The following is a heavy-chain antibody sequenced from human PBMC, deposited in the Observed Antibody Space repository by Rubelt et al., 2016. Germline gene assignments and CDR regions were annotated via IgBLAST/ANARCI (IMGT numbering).Heavy chain of an antibody. CDR1: GCSISSYY. Sequence: HEAGPGLVKPSETLSLTCTVSGCSISSYYWSWIRQPPGKGLEWIGYIYYSGSTNYNPSLKGRVTISVDTSKNQFSLKLSSVTAADTAVDYCARAGADDHGDYGGGNWFDPWGQGTLVTVSS. D-gene: IGHD4-17*01. J-gene: IGHJ5*02. CDR2: IYYSGST. V-gene: IGHV4-59*12. CDR3: ARAGADDHGDYGGGNWFDP.